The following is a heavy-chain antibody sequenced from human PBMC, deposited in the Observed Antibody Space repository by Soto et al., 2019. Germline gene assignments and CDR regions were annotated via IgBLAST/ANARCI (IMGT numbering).Heavy chain of an antibody. D-gene: IGHD3-10*01. J-gene: IGHJ4*02. V-gene: IGHV1-2*02. Sequence: QVQLVQSGAEVKKPGASVKVSCKTSGYTFTGFHIYWVRQAPGQGLEWMGCINPNSGGTNSAQKFQGRVTMTRDTSISTAYMELNRLESDDTAMYYCARDGDILLWFGELNYWGQGTLVTVSS. CDR3: ARDGDILLWFGELNY. CDR2: INPNSGGT. CDR1: GYTFTGFH.